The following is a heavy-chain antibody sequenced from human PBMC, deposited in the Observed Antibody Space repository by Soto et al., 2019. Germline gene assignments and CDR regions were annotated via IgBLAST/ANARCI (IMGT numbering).Heavy chain of an antibody. V-gene: IGHV3-11*06. J-gene: IGHJ4*02. D-gene: IGHD1-1*01. Sequence: XGSLILSCEGSGFTFSDYYISWIRQAPGKGLEWISYSSNSGTFSRYADSVKGRFSISRDNTKNLLYLQMNSLRAEDTAVYYCARSGDNYNRLDYWGQGTPVTVSS. CDR2: SSNSGTFS. CDR3: ARSGDNYNRLDY. CDR1: GFTFSDYY.